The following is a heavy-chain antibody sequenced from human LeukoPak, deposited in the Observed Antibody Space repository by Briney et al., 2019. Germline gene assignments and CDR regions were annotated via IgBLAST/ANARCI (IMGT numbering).Heavy chain of an antibody. CDR2: IKQDGSDK. CDR1: GFTFNTYW. D-gene: IGHD3-3*01. J-gene: IGHJ4*02. Sequence: GGSLRLSCAASGFTFNTYWMTWVRHAPGKGLEWVANIKQDGSDKYYVDSVKGRFTISRDNAKNSLYLQMNSLRDEDTAVYYCARARKGSGYYPVGELDYWGEGTLVTVSS. V-gene: IGHV3-7*04. CDR3: ARARKGSGYYPVGELDY.